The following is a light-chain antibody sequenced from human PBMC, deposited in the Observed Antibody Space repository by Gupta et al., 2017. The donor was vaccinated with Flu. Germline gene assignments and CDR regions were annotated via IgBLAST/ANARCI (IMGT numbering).Light chain of an antibody. CDR3: STWEDSLNGPLV. CDR2: SNN. J-gene: IGLJ2*01. Sequence: QSVRAQPPSAPGTPGQRVTMSCSGSSSNRGNNIVNRYQQLPGTGPKLLIYSNNQRPSGVPDRFSGSTSGTSASPATSGLQAEDEADYDCSTWEDSLNGPLVFGGGTKLTVL. V-gene: IGLV1-44*01. CDR1: SSNRGNNI.